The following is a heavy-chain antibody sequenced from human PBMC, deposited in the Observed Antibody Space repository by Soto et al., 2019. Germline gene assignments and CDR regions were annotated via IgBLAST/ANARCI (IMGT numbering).Heavy chain of an antibody. CDR1: GGTFSSYT. D-gene: IGHD5-12*01. CDR2: IIPILGIA. CDR3: ARDIGGYAHDEGYYYYMDV. V-gene: IGHV1-69*04. J-gene: IGHJ6*03. Sequence: GASVKVSCKASGGTFSSYTISWVRQAPGQGLEWMGRIIPILGIANYAQKFQGRVTITADKSTSTAYMELSSLRSEDTAVYYCARDIGGYAHDEGYYYYMDVWGKGTTVTVSS.